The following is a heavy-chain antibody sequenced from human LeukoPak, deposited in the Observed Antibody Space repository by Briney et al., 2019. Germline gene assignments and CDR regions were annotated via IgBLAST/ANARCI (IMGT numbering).Heavy chain of an antibody. CDR2: INHSGST. Sequence: SETLSLTCAVYGGSFSGYYWSWLRQPPGKGLEWIGEINHSGSTNYNPSLKSRVTISVDTSKNQFSLKLSSVTAADTAVYYCARRAAMVRPVDYWGQGTLVTVSS. J-gene: IGHJ4*02. CDR3: ARRAAMVRPVDY. CDR1: GGSFSGYY. V-gene: IGHV4-34*01. D-gene: IGHD5-18*01.